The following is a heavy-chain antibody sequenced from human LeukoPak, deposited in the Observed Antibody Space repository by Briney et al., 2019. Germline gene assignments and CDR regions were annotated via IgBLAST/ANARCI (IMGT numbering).Heavy chain of an antibody. D-gene: IGHD2-15*01. CDR2: IKQDGSEK. CDR3: ARHAGYCSGGSCYDDAFDI. V-gene: IGHV3-7*03. CDR1: GFTFSSYW. Sequence: GGSLRLSCAASGFTFSSYWMSWVRQAPGKGLEWVANIKQDGSEKYYADSVKGRFTISRDNAKNSLYLQMNSLRAEDTAVYYCARHAGYCSGGSCYDDAFDIWGQGTMVTVSS. J-gene: IGHJ3*02.